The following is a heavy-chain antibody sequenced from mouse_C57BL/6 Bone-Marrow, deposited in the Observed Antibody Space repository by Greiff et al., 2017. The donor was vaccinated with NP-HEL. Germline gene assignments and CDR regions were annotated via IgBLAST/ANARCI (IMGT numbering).Heavy chain of an antibody. J-gene: IGHJ2*01. CDR1: GYSITSGYY. CDR2: ISYDGSN. CDR3: ARVGANWDY. D-gene: IGHD4-1*01. V-gene: IGHV3-6*01. Sequence: EVKLMESGPGLVKPSQSLSLTCSVTGYSITSGYYWNWIRQFPGNKLEWMGYISYDGSNNYNPSLKNRISITRDTSKNQFFLKLNSVTTEDTATYYCARVGANWDYWGQGTTLTVSS.